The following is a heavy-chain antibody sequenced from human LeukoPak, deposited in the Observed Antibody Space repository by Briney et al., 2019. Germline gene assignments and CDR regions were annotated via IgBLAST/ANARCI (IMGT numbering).Heavy chain of an antibody. CDR3: ARGQDDSSGYYTKTDY. CDR2: IYYSGST. V-gene: IGHV4-59*12. J-gene: IGHJ4*02. D-gene: IGHD3-22*01. CDR1: GGSISSYY. Sequence: SETLSLTCTVSGGSISSYYWSWIRQPPGKGLEWIGYIYYSGSTNYNPSLKSRVTISVDTSKNQFSLKLSSVTAADTAVYYCARGQDDSSGYYTKTDYWGQGTLVTVSS.